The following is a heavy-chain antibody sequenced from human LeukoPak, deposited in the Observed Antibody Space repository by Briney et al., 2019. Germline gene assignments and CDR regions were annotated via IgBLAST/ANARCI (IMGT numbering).Heavy chain of an antibody. Sequence: PGGSLRLSCAASGFTFSSYAMHWVRQAPGKGLEWVAVISYDGSNKYYADSVKGRFTISRDNSKNTLYLQMNSLRAEDTAVYYCARGPSRRAYFDYWGQGTLVTVYS. J-gene: IGHJ4*02. V-gene: IGHV3-30-3*01. CDR1: GFTFSSYA. CDR3: ARGPSRRAYFDY. CDR2: ISYDGSNK.